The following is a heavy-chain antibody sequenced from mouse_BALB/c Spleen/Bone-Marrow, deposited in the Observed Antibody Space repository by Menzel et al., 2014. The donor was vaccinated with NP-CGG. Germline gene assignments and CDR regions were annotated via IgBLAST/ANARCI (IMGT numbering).Heavy chain of an antibody. CDR1: GYTFTSYV. CDR2: INPYNDGT. CDR3: ARWWRYDRESRAMDY. V-gene: IGHV1-14*01. J-gene: IGHJ4*01. Sequence: VQLQQSGPELVKPGASVKMSCKASGYTFTSYVMHWVKQKPGQGLEWTGYINPYNDGTKYNEKFKGKATLTSDKSSSTAYMELSSLTSEDSAVYYCARWWRYDRESRAMDYWGQGTSVTVSS. D-gene: IGHD2-14*01.